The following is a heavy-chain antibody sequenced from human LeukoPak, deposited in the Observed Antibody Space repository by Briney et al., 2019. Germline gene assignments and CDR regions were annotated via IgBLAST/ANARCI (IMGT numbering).Heavy chain of an antibody. CDR1: GGSISSYH. D-gene: IGHD3-10*01. CDR3: ARTSARGAQFDY. J-gene: IGHJ4*02. Sequence: SETLSLTCPVSGGSISSYHWSWLRQPAAKGLEGIGRIYSSGSTNYNPALKTRVTMSLDTSKNQFSLNLTTVTAADTAVYYCARTSARGAQFDYWVQGTLVTVSS. V-gene: IGHV4-4*07. CDR2: IYSSGST.